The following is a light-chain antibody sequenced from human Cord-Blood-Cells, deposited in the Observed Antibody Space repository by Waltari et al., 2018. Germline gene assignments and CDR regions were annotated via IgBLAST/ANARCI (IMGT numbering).Light chain of an antibody. CDR3: AAWDDSLNGAV. CDR2: SNN. Sequence: QSVLTQPPSASGPPGQRVTISCSGSRSNIGSNTVNWYQQLPGTAPKLLIYSNNQRPSGVPDRFSGSKSGTSASLAISGLQSEDEADYYCAAWDDSLNGAVFGGGTQLTVL. CDR1: RSNIGSNT. J-gene: IGLJ7*01. V-gene: IGLV1-44*01.